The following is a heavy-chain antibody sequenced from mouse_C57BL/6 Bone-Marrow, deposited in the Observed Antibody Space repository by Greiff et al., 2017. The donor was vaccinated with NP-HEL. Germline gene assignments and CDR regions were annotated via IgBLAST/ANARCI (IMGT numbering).Heavy chain of an antibody. D-gene: IGHD1-1*01. CDR1: GYTFTSYG. Sequence: VKLQESGAELARPGASVKLSCKASGYTFTSYGIRWVKQRTGQGLEWIGEIYPRSGNTYYNEKFKGKATLTADKSSSTAYMELRSLTSEDSAVYFWARPLYYCGSGPLAYWGQGTLVTVSA. CDR3: ARPLYYCGSGPLAY. J-gene: IGHJ3*01. CDR2: IYPRSGNT. V-gene: IGHV1-81*01.